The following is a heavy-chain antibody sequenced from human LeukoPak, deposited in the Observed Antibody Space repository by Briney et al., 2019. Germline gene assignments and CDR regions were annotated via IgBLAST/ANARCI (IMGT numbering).Heavy chain of an antibody. CDR2: IWYDGNNK. V-gene: IGHV3-33*01. J-gene: IGHJ4*02. CDR1: GFTFSSYG. D-gene: IGHD3-9*01. CDR3: ATSTSSEYDIYHFDY. Sequence: TGGSLRLSWAASGFTFSSYGMHWVRQAPGKGLEWVAVIWYDGNNKYYADSVKGRFTISRDNSKNTLYLQMNSLRAEDTAVYYCATSTSSEYDIYHFDYWGQGTLVTVSS.